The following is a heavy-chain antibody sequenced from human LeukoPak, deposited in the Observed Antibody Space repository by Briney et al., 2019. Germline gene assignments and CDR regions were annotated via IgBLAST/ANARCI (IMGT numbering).Heavy chain of an antibody. J-gene: IGHJ4*02. CDR1: GFTFSNFA. CDR3: ARDNYDNNY. D-gene: IGHD3-22*01. CDR2: ITGSGSDT. Sequence: PGGSLRLSCAASGFTFSNFAMNWVRQAPGKELEWVSSITGSGSDTYYADSVKGRFTISRDNAKNSLYLQMNSLRAEDTAVYFCARDNYDNNYWGQGTLVTVSS. V-gene: IGHV3-21*01.